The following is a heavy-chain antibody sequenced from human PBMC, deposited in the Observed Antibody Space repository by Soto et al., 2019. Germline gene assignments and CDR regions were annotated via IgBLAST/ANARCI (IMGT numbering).Heavy chain of an antibody. V-gene: IGHV1-18*01. CDR2: ISAYNGNT. D-gene: IGHD3-22*01. Sequence: GASVKVSCKASGYTFTSYGISWVRQAPGQGLEWMGWISAYNGNTNYAQKLQGRVTMTTDTSTSTAYMELRSLRSDDTAVYYCARESGSMTYYYDSSAVGYFDYWGQGTLVTVSS. CDR1: GYTFTSYG. J-gene: IGHJ4*02. CDR3: ARESGSMTYYYDSSAVGYFDY.